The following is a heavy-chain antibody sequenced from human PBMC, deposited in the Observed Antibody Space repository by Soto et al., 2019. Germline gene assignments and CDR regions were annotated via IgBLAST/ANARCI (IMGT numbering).Heavy chain of an antibody. D-gene: IGHD6-13*01. CDR1: GGSISSYY. V-gene: IGHV4-59*01. J-gene: IGHJ6*02. Sequence: PSETLSLTCTVSGGSISSYYWSWIRQPPGKGLEWIGYIYYSGSTNYNPSLKSRVTISVDTSKNQFSLKLSSVTAADTAVYYCARGGSSWYLGADTPRSYGMDVWGQGPTVTVSS. CDR2: IYYSGST. CDR3: ARGGSSWYLGADTPRSYGMDV.